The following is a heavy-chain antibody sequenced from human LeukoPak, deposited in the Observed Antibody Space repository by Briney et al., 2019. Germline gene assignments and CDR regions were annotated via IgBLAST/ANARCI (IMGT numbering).Heavy chain of an antibody. CDR1: GGPISTTNW. CDR2: VHLSGRT. CDR3: AREGGPYRPLDY. Sequence: SETLSLTCGVSGGPISTTNWWTWVRQPPGEGLEWIGEVHLSGRTHYNPSLESQVTMSVDMSENHISLRLTSVTAADTAVYYCAREGGPYRPLDYSGQGTLVTVSS. V-gene: IGHV4-4*02. J-gene: IGHJ4*02.